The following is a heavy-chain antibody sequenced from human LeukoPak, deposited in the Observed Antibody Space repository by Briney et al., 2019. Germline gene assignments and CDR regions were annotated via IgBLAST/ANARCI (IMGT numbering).Heavy chain of an antibody. D-gene: IGHD6-13*01. CDR3: ATGSSSWYGRDY. CDR1: GYTLTELS. Sequence: ASVKVSCKVSGYTLTELSMHWVRQAPGKGLEWMGGFDPEDGETIYARKFQGRITMTEDTSTDTAYMELSSLRSEDTAVYYCATGSSSWYGRDYWGQGTLVTVSS. V-gene: IGHV1-24*01. J-gene: IGHJ4*02. CDR2: FDPEDGET.